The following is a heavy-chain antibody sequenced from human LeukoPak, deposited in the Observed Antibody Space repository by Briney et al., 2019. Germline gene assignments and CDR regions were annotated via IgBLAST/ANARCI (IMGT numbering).Heavy chain of an antibody. CDR2: INAGNGNT. Sequence: GASVKVSCQASGYTFTSYAMHWVRQAPGQRLEWMGWINAGNGNTKYSQKFQGRVTITRDTSASTAYMELSSLRSEDTAVYYCASLVPGYDAFDIWGQGTMVTVSS. CDR1: GYTFTSYA. D-gene: IGHD5-12*01. J-gene: IGHJ3*02. V-gene: IGHV1-3*01. CDR3: ASLVPGYDAFDI.